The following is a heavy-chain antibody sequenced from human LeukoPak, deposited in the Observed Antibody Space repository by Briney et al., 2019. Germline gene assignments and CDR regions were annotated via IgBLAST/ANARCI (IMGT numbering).Heavy chain of an antibody. CDR2: FYAGGST. CDR1: GFSVSTNY. V-gene: IGHV3-66*01. D-gene: IGHD3-16*01. J-gene: IGHJ4*02. CDR3: AREGVGYYFDY. Sequence: GGSLRLSCEAPGFSVSTNYMSWVRQAPGKGLEWVSVFYAGGSTYYTDSVKGRFTISRDISKNSLYLQMNSLRAEDTAVYYCAREGVGYYFDYWGQGTLVTVSS.